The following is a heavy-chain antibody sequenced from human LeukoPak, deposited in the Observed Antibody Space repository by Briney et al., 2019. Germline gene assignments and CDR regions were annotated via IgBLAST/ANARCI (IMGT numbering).Heavy chain of an antibody. D-gene: IGHD3-9*01. CDR2: IYYRGST. J-gene: IGHJ4*02. V-gene: IGHV4-39*01. CDR1: GGSISSSSYY. CDR3: ARHGSVAYYDILTGYGARGYFDY. Sequence: SETLSLTCTVSGGSISSSSYYWGWIRQPPGKGLEWIGSIYYRGSTYYNPSLKSRVTISVDTSKNQFSLKLSSVTAADTAVYYCARHGSVAYYDILTGYGARGYFDYWGQGTLVTVSS.